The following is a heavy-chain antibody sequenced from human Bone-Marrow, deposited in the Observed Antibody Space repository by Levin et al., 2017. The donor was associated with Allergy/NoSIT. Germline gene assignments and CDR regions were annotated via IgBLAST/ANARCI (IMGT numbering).Heavy chain of an antibody. CDR1: GFTFSDYY. J-gene: IGHJ3*02. CDR3: ARDRRSQVVKDAYDI. V-gene: IGHV3-11*01. Sequence: GESLKISCAASGFTFSDYYMTWIRQAPGKGLEWVSYISTSGSNIYYADSVKGRFTISRDNAKNSLFLQMNSLRVDDTAVYYCARDRRSQVVKDAYDIWGQGTMVTVSS. CDR2: ISTSGSNI. D-gene: IGHD2-21*01.